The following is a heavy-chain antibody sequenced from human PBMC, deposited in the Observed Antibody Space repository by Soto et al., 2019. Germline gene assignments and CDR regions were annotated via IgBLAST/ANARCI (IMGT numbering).Heavy chain of an antibody. D-gene: IGHD5-18*01. CDR1: GGTFSSYA. Sequence: SVKVSCKASGGTFSSYAISWVRQAPGQGLEWMGGIIPIFGTASYAQKFQGRVTITADKSTSTAYMELSSLRSEDTAVYYCARGRGYSYGYDYWGQGTLVTVSS. CDR3: ARGRGYSYGYDY. CDR2: IIPIFGTA. V-gene: IGHV1-69*06. J-gene: IGHJ4*02.